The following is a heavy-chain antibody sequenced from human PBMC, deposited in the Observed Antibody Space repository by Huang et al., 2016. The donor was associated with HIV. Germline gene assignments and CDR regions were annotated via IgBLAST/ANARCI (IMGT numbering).Heavy chain of an antibody. J-gene: IGHJ3*02. CDR2: VRSIGYGGTT. V-gene: IGHV3-49*03. CDR1: GFTFRDYV. Sequence: EVQLVESGGGLVQPGRSLRLSCTASGFTFRDYVMTWFRQAPGKGLEGVVFVRSIGYGGTTEYAASGKGRFTISRDDSKSVAYLQMNSLKTEDTAVYYCTRISRYDSSGYYPLGTFDIWGQGTLVTVSS. CDR3: TRISRYDSSGYYPLGTFDI. D-gene: IGHD3-22*01.